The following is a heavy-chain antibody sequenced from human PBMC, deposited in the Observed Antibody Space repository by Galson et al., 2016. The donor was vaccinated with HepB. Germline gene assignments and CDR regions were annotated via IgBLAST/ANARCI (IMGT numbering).Heavy chain of an antibody. J-gene: IGHJ4*02. CDR2: ISSSGSTI. CDR3: ARLSWQWLVPIFDY. D-gene: IGHD6-19*01. V-gene: IGHV3-48*03. Sequence: SLRLSCAASGFIFSNYEMSWVRQAPGKGLEWVSYISSSGSTIYYADSVKGRFTISRDNSKNTLYLQMNSLRAEDTAVYYCARLSWQWLVPIFDYWSQGTLVTVSS. CDR1: GFIFSNYE.